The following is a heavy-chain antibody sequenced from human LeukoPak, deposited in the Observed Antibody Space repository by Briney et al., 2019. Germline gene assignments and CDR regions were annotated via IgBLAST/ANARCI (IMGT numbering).Heavy chain of an antibody. V-gene: IGHV1-2*02. CDR1: GYTFTGYY. Sequence: ASVKVSCKASGYTFTGYYMHWVRQAPGQGLEWMGWINPNSGGTNYVQKFQGRVTMTRDTSISTAYMELSRLRSDDTAVYYCARGRHYYGSGSYLVWGQGTLVTVSS. J-gene: IGHJ4*02. CDR3: ARGRHYYGSGSYLV. CDR2: INPNSGGT. D-gene: IGHD3-10*01.